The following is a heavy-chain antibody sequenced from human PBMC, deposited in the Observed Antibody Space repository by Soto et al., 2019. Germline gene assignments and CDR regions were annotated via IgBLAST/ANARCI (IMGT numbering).Heavy chain of an antibody. Sequence: EVQLLESGGGLVQPGGSLRLSCAASGFTFSTYAMSWVRQAPGKGPEWVSGISVIGGSTYYADSVKGRFTISRDSSKNTLFLQMSSLRAEDTAVYYCAKVLGAAGTDYWGQGTLVTVSS. D-gene: IGHD6-13*01. V-gene: IGHV3-23*01. CDR2: ISVIGGST. CDR3: AKVLGAAGTDY. J-gene: IGHJ4*02. CDR1: GFTFSTYA.